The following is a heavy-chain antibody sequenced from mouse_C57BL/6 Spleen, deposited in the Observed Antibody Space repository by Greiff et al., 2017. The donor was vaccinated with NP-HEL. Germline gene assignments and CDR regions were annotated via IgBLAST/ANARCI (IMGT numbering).Heavy chain of an antibody. CDR1: GYTFTSYW. J-gene: IGHJ4*01. CDR2: IDPSDSYT. CDR3: ERQDYGSPYAMDY. D-gene: IGHD1-1*01. Sequence: QVQLQQPGAELVRPGTSVKLSCKASGYTFTSYWMHWVKQRPGQGLEWIGVIDPSDSYTNYNQKFKGKATLTVDTSSSTAYMQLSSLTSEDSAVYYCERQDYGSPYAMDYWGQGTSVTVSS. V-gene: IGHV1-59*01.